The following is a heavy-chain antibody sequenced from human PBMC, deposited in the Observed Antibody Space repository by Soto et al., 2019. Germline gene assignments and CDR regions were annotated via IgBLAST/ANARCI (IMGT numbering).Heavy chain of an antibody. Sequence: EVQLVDSGGGLVQPGGSLRLSCAASGFTVSSNYMSWVRQAPGKGLEWVSVIYSGGSTYYADSVKGRFTISRDNSKNTLYLQMNSLRAADTAVYYCARDKIPDILTGYYDEYWGQGTLVTVSS. CDR1: GFTVSSNY. V-gene: IGHV3-66*01. J-gene: IGHJ4*02. CDR3: ARDKIPDILTGYYDEY. CDR2: IYSGGST. D-gene: IGHD3-9*01.